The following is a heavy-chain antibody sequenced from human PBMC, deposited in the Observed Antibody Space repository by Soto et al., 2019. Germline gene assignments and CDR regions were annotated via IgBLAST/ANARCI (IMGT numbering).Heavy chain of an antibody. CDR3: AKGGYGEILFDY. Sequence: EVHLLDSGGGLVQPGGSLRLSCGASGFTFSNSGMRWVRQVPGKGLEWVSFINGRGDKTYYADSVKGRFTISRDNSKHTLYLEMNSLRVEDTSIYYCAKGGYGEILFDYWGQGTLVTVSS. J-gene: IGHJ4*02. V-gene: IGHV3-23*01. CDR1: GFTFSNSG. CDR2: INGRGDKT. D-gene: IGHD4-17*01.